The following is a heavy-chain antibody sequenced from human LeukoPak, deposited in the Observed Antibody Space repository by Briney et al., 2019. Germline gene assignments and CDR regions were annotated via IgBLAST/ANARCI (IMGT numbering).Heavy chain of an antibody. CDR1: GFTFSSNA. V-gene: IGHV3-23*01. CDR2: ISVSGSRA. CDR3: TKDHDGMHA. J-gene: IGHJ6*02. Sequence: GGSLRLSCASSGFTFSSNAMSWVRQAPGKGLEWVSVISVSGSRAYYADFVKGRFTVSRDNSKNTVLLQMNSLRVEDTAVYYCTKDHDGMHAWGQGTTVTVSS.